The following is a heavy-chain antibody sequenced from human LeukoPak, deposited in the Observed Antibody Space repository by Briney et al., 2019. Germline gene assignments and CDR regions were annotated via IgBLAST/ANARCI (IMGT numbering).Heavy chain of an antibody. D-gene: IGHD3-9*01. J-gene: IGHJ6*03. CDR2: IYTSGTT. Sequence: SETLSLTCTVSGGSISSYYWNWIRQPAGKGLEWIGRIYTSGTTNYNPSLASRVTMSVDTSKNQFSLKLSSVTAADTAAYYCARVLPGYYYYMDVWGKGTTVTVSS. CDR3: ARVLPGYYYYMDV. V-gene: IGHV4-4*07. CDR1: GGSISSYY.